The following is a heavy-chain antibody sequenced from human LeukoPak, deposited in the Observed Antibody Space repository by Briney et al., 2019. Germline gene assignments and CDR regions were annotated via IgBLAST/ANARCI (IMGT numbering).Heavy chain of an antibody. CDR2: INHSGST. V-gene: IGHV4-34*01. J-gene: IGHJ6*02. Sequence: SETLSLTCAVYGGSFSGCYWSWIRQPPGKGLEWIGEINHSGSTNYNPSLKSRVTISVDTSKSQFSLKLSSVTAADTAVYYCARGRSTMVRGVFSYYYYYGMDVWGQGTTVTVSS. CDR1: GGSFSGCY. D-gene: IGHD3-10*01. CDR3: ARGRSTMVRGVFSYYYYYGMDV.